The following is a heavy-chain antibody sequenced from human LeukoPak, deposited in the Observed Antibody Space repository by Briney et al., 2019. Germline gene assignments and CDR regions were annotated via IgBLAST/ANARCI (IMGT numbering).Heavy chain of an antibody. CDR1: GGSISSGGYY. D-gene: IGHD6-13*01. CDR2: IYHSGST. CDR3: AATNRLYSSSWSIDY. V-gene: IGHV4-30-2*01. J-gene: IGHJ4*02. Sequence: SQTLSLTCTVSGGSISSGGYYWSWIRQPPGKGLEWIGYIYHSGSTYYNPSLKSRVTISVDRSKNQFSLKLSSVTAADTAVYYCAATNRLYSSSWSIDYWGQGTLVTVSS.